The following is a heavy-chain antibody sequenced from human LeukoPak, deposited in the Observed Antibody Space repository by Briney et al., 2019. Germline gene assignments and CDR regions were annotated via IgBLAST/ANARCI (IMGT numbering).Heavy chain of an antibody. D-gene: IGHD5-24*01. CDR1: GFTFSSYA. CDR3: AREGGDGYDDYFDY. J-gene: IGHJ4*02. V-gene: IGHV3-30*04. Sequence: GGSLRLSCAASGFTFSSYAMHWVRQAPGKGLEWVAVISYDGSNKYYADSVKGRFTISRDNSKNTLYLQMNSLRAEDTAVYYCAREGGDGYDDYFDYWGQGTLVTVSS. CDR2: ISYDGSNK.